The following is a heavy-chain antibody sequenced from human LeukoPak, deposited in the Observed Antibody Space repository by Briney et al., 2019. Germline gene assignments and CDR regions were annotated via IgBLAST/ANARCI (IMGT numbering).Heavy chain of an antibody. D-gene: IGHD3-10*01. CDR3: ARGGWARGAFDI. V-gene: IGHV4-59*01. J-gene: IGHJ3*02. Sequence: SSETLSLTCTVSGGSISSYYWSWIRQPPGKGLEWIGYIYYSGSTNYNPSLKSRVTISVDTSKNQFSLKLSSVPAADTAVYYCARGGWARGAFDIWGQGTVVTVSS. CDR1: GGSISSYY. CDR2: IYYSGST.